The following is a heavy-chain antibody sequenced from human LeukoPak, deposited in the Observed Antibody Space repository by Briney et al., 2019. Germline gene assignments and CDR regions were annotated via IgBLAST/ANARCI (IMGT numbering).Heavy chain of an antibody. Sequence: ASVKVSCKVSGYTLTELSMHWVRQAPGKGLEWMGGFDPEDGETIYAQKFQGRATMTEDTSTDTAYMELSSLRSEDTAVYYCATSTYYDYVWGSYRLDTWGQGTLVTVSS. D-gene: IGHD3-16*01. CDR1: GYTLTELS. V-gene: IGHV1-24*01. CDR3: ATSTYYDYVWGSYRLDT. J-gene: IGHJ5*02. CDR2: FDPEDGET.